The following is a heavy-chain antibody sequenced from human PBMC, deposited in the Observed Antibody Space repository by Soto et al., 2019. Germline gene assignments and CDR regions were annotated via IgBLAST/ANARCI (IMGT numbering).Heavy chain of an antibody. CDR3: ARDSRDPFGAYNWFDP. V-gene: IGHV1-18*04. D-gene: IGHD3-16*01. CDR2: ISAYNGNT. J-gene: IGHJ5*02. CDR1: GYTFTSFG. Sequence: QVQLVQSGAEVKKPGASVKVSCKASGYTFTSFGISWVRQAPGQGLEWMGWISAYNGNTNYAQKRQGRVTMTTDTSTSTAYMELRSLRSDDTAVYYCARDSRDPFGAYNWFDPWGQGTLVTVSS.